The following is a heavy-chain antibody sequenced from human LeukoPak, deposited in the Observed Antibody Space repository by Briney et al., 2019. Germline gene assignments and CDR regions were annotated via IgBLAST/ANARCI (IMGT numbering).Heavy chain of an antibody. CDR2: TGGSGGST. J-gene: IGHJ4*02. V-gene: IGHV3-23*01. D-gene: IGHD1/OR15-1a*01. CDR3: ARDAAPGKQYYFDY. CDR1: GFIFSNYV. Sequence: GGSLRLSCAASGFIFSNYVMSWVRQAPGKGLEWVSPTGGSGGSTHYADSVKGRFTISRDDSKNTLYLQMNGLRAEDTALYYCARDAAPGKQYYFDYWGQASLVTVCS.